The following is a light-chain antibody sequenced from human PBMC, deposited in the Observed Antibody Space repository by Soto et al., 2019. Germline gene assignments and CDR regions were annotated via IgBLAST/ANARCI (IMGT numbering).Light chain of an antibody. CDR1: QSLVSSDGHTY. CDR3: GQGIHWPFT. V-gene: IGKV2-30*01. Sequence: DVVMNQSPLSLPVTLGQPASISCRSSQSLVSSDGHTYLIWLQQRPGQSPRRLIYTVSNRDSGVPDRFSGRGSGTDFTLKISRVEAEDVGVYYCGQGIHWPFTFGQGTRLEIK. CDR2: TVS. J-gene: IGKJ2*01.